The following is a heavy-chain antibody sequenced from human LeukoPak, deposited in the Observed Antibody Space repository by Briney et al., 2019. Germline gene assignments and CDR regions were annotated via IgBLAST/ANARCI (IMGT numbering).Heavy chain of an antibody. J-gene: IGHJ4*02. CDR1: GYTFTSYD. V-gene: IGHV1-8*01. Sequence: WASEKVSCKASGYTFTSYDINWVRQATGQGLEWMGWMNPNSGNTGYAQKFRGRVTMTRNTSISTAYMELSSLRSEDTAVYYCARGRRRYYYDSSGYYNYWGQGTLVTVSS. CDR3: ARGRRRYYYDSSGYYNY. D-gene: IGHD3-22*01. CDR2: MNPNSGNT.